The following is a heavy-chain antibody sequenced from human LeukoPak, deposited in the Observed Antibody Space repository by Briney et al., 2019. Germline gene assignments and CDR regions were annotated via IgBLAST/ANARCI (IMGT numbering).Heavy chain of an antibody. CDR3: ARKTRMTIFGVVTRWFDP. CDR2: ISSINSGSNI. CDR1: GFTFSRYA. J-gene: IGHJ5*02. V-gene: IGHV3-48*03. D-gene: IGHD3-3*01. Sequence: SGRSLRLSCAASGFTFSRYAMHWVRQAPGQGLEWVSGISSINSGSNIYYADSVKGRFTISRDNDKNSLYLQMNSLRAEDTAVYYCARKTRMTIFGVVTRWFDPWGQGTLVTVSS.